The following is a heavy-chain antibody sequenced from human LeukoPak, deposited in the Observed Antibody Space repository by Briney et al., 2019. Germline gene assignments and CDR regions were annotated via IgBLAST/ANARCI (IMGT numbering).Heavy chain of an antibody. V-gene: IGHV3-21*01. CDR3: AKAHPGFDY. CDR1: GFTFTRYT. J-gene: IGHJ4*02. CDR2: IGSSSTFI. Sequence: PGGSLRLSCAASGFTFTRYTINWVRQAPGKGLEWVSSIGSSSTFIYYADSVKGRFTISRDNAKNSLFLQMNSLRADDTAVYYCAKAHPGFDYWGQGTLVTVSS.